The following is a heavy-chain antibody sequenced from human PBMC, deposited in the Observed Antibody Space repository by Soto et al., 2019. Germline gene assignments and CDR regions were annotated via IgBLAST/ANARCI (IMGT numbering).Heavy chain of an antibody. CDR3: VKADRILGGGYLSL. CDR2: LSFSDGGT. CDR1: GFTFNIYA. V-gene: IGHV3-23*01. Sequence: GRTLNLSCAVSGFTFNIYAMTCARHAPGKALEWVSSLSFSDGGTYYADSVKGRLTLSRDNSKNTLFLQMNSLRVEDTAVYYCVKADRILGGGYLSLWASG. J-gene: IGHJ2*01. D-gene: IGHD3-10*01.